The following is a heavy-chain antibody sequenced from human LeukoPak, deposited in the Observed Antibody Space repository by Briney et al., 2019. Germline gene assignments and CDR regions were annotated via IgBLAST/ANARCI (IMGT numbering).Heavy chain of an antibody. CDR1: GDFIRSSEW. CDR3: VRNGRYCLDY. D-gene: IGHD1-14*01. J-gene: IGHJ4*02. CDR2: FFLSGGP. V-gene: IGHV4/OR15-8*01. Sequence: SETLSLTCDVSGDFIRSSEWWSWVRQPPGKGLEWIGQFFLSGGPNYRPSLRSRVTISVDRSKSQFSLKMASVTAADTAIYYCVRNGRYCLDYWGQGTLVTVSS.